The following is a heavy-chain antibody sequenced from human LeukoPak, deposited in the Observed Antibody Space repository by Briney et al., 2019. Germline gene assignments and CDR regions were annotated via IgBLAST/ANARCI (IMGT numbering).Heavy chain of an antibody. CDR2: ISSSSSYT. D-gene: IGHD1-26*01. CDR1: GFTFSDYY. V-gene: IGHV3-11*03. CDR3: ASNSGSHNEHFDY. J-gene: IGHJ4*02. Sequence: GGSLRLSCAASGFTFSDYYMSWIRQAPGKGLEWVSYISSSSSYTNYADSVKGRFTISRDNARNSLYLQMNSLRAEDTAVYYCASNSGSHNEHFDYWGQGTLVTVSS.